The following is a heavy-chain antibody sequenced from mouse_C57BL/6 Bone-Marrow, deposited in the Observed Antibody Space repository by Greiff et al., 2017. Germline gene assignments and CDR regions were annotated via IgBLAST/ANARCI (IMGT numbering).Heavy chain of an antibody. CDR1: YTFTDYYM. Sequence: VHVKQSGPELVKPGASVKMSCKASGYTFTDYYMHWVKQKPGKGLEWIGEIYPGSGNTYYNEKFKGKATLTADTSSSTAYMQLSSLTSEDSAVYFCASQGSTMVTLFDYWGQGTTLTVSS. D-gene: IGHD2-2*01. J-gene: IGHJ2*01. CDR3: SQGSTMVTLFDY. CDR2: YPGSGNTY. V-gene: IGHV1-83*01.